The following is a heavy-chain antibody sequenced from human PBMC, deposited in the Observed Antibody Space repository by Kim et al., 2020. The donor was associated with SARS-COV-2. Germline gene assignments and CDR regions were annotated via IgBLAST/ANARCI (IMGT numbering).Heavy chain of an antibody. D-gene: IGHD3-10*01. Sequence: GESLKISCKGSGFIFTNYWIGWVRQMPGKGLEWMGIIYPGDSDTRYSPSFQGQVTISADNSISTAYLQWNSLKASDTAMYYCAKYYGSGHTDFWGQGTLVTVSS. CDR2: IYPGDSDT. CDR3: AKYYGSGHTDF. V-gene: IGHV5-51*01. CDR1: GFIFTNYW. J-gene: IGHJ4*02.